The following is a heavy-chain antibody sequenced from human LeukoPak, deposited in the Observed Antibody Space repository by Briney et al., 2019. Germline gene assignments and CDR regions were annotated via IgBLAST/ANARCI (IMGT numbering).Heavy chain of an antibody. CDR2: IIPIFGIA. J-gene: IGHJ4*02. CDR3: ANYPALDCSGGSCYYFDY. Sequence: GASVKVSRKASGGTFSSYAISWVRQAPGQGLEWMGRIIPIFGIANCAQKFQGRVTITADKSTSTAYMELSSLRSEDTAVYYCANYPALDCSGGSCYYFDYWGQGTLVTVSS. V-gene: IGHV1-69*04. D-gene: IGHD2-15*01. CDR1: GGTFSSYA.